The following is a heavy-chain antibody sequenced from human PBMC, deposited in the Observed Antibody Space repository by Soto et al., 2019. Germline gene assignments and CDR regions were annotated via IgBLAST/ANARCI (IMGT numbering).Heavy chain of an antibody. CDR3: ARPYYDILTGYSPDAXDI. CDR1: GGFIISDY. J-gene: IGHJ3*02. V-gene: IGHV4-59*01. Sequence: SETLCLTCTVSGGFIISDYWSWIRQPPGKGLEWIGYIYYSGSTNYNPSLKSRVTISVDTSKNQFSLKLSSVTAADTAVYYCARPYYDILTGYSPDAXDIWGQGTXVTVS. D-gene: IGHD3-9*01. CDR2: IYYSGST.